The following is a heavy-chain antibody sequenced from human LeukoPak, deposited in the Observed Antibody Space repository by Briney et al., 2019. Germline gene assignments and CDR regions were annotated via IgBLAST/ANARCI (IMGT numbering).Heavy chain of an antibody. J-gene: IGHJ4*02. Sequence: GGSLRLSCAASGFTVSSNYMSWVRQAPGEGLEWVSVIYSGGSTYYADSVKGRFTISRDNSKNTLYLQMNSLRAEDTAVYYCARVRDGYTRTFDYWGQGTLVTVSS. CDR1: GFTVSSNY. D-gene: IGHD5-24*01. CDR3: ARVRDGYTRTFDY. V-gene: IGHV3-66*01. CDR2: IYSGGST.